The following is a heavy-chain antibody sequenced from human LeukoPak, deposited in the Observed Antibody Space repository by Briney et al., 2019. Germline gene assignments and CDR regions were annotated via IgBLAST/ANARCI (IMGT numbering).Heavy chain of an antibody. CDR3: ASALRYFDWLLYADAFDI. D-gene: IGHD3-9*01. J-gene: IGHJ3*02. CDR2: IKHSGST. Sequence: SETLSLTCAVYGGSFSGYYWIWIRQPPGKGLEWIGEIKHSGSTNYNPSLKSRVTISVDTSKNQFSLKLSSVPDADTAVYYCASALRYFDWLLYADAFDIWGQGTMVTVSS. CDR1: GGSFSGYY. V-gene: IGHV4-34*01.